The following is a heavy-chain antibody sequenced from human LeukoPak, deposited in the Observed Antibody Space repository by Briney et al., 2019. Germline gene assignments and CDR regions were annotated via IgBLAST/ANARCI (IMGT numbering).Heavy chain of an antibody. J-gene: IGHJ4*01. D-gene: IGHD3-10*01. CDR2: IKPDGSEK. CDR1: GYTFSSYA. CDR3: AGSFGDVKMF. Sequence: SCKASGYTFSSYAMHWVRQAAEEGPEWVAHIKPDGSEKYYVDSVKGRFIISRDDARNSLSLQMNSLRAEDTAVYYCAGSFGDVKMFWGQGTLVTVSS. V-gene: IGHV3-7*01.